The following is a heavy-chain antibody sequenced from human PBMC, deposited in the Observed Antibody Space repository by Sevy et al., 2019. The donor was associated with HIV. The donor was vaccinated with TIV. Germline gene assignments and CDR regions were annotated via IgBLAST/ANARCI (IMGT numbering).Heavy chain of an antibody. CDR2: ISGSGGST. CDR1: GFTFSSYA. CDR3: AMTRVAAAGRVR. Sequence: GGSLRLSCAASGFTFSSYAMSWVRQAPGKGLEWVSAISGSGGSTYYADSVKGRFTISRDNTKNTLYLQMNSLRAEDTGVYYCAMTRVAAAGRVRWGQGTLVTVSS. V-gene: IGHV3-23*01. D-gene: IGHD6-13*01. J-gene: IGHJ4*02.